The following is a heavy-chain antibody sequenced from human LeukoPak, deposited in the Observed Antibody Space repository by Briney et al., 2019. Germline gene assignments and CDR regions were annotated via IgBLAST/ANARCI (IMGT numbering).Heavy chain of an antibody. J-gene: IGHJ6*03. CDR1: GGSISSYY. Sequence: PSETLSLTYTVSGGSISSYYWSWIRQPPGKGLEGIGDVYYSGSTNYNPSLKNRVTISVDTSKNQFSLKLSSVTAADTAVYYCARVPCSSTSCYPYYYYMDVWGKGTTVTVSS. CDR2: VYYSGST. D-gene: IGHD2-2*01. CDR3: ARVPCSSTSCYPYYYYMDV. V-gene: IGHV4-59*01.